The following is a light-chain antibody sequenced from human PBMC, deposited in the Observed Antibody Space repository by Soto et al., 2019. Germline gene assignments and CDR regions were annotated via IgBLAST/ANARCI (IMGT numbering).Light chain of an antibody. Sequence: QSVLTQPPSASGTPGQRVTISCSGSSSNIGSNTVIWYQQLPGTAPKLLIYSNNQRPSGVPDRFSGSKSGTSASLAISGLQSEDEADYYCAAWDDSLNGPYVFGTGTKLTVL. CDR3: AAWDDSLNGPYV. CDR1: SSNIGSNT. CDR2: SNN. V-gene: IGLV1-44*01. J-gene: IGLJ1*01.